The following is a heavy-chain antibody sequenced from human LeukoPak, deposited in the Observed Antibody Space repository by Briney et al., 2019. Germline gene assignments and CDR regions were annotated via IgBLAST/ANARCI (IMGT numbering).Heavy chain of an antibody. J-gene: IGHJ6*02. Sequence: GGSLRLSCAASGFFFSSYVMHWVRQAPGKGLEWVAVIPYDGSNKYYADSVKGRFTISRDNSKNTLYLQMNSLRAEDTAVYYCARDRGFGELLSDYFYDYVMDVWGQGTTVTVSS. CDR2: IPYDGSNK. V-gene: IGHV3-30*04. D-gene: IGHD3-10*01. CDR3: ARDRGFGELLSDYFYDYVMDV. CDR1: GFFFSSYV.